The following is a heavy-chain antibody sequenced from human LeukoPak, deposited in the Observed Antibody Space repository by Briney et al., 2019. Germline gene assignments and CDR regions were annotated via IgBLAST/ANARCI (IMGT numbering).Heavy chain of an antibody. V-gene: IGHV4-34*01. J-gene: IGHJ4*02. Sequence: SETLSLTCAVYGGSFSGYYWSWIRQPPGKGLEWIGEINHSGSTNYNPSLKSRVTISVDTSKNQFSLKLSSVTAADTAVYYCARGGDSFDYWGQGTLVTVSS. CDR1: GGSFSGYY. CDR3: ARGGDSFDY. D-gene: IGHD2-21*01. CDR2: INHSGST.